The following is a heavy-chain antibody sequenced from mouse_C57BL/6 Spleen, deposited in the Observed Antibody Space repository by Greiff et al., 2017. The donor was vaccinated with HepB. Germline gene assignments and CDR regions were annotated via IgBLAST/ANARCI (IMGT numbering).Heavy chain of an antibody. J-gene: IGHJ3*01. CDR2: IDPETGGT. V-gene: IGHV1-15*01. D-gene: IGHD3-1*01. Sequence: QVHVKQSGAELVRPGASVTLSCKASGYTFTDYEMHWVKQTPVHGLEWIGAIDPETGGTAYNQKFKGKAILTADKSSSTAYMELRSLTSEDSAVYYCTRRPRLGGFAYWGQGTLVTVSA. CDR3: TRRPRLGGFAY. CDR1: GYTFTDYE.